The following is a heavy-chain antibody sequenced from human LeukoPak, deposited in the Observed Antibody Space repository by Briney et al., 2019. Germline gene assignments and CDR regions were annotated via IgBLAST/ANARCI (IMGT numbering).Heavy chain of an antibody. J-gene: IGHJ3*02. CDR3: ARHRFAWYDFDI. D-gene: IGHD3-9*01. Sequence: SETLSLTCTVSGASISSYYWSWIRQPPGKGLEWIAYKYYSGSTDSNPSPKSRVSISVDTSKNQFSLKLSSVTAADTAIYYCARHRFAWYDFDIWGQGTMVTVSS. CDR1: GASISSYY. CDR2: KYYSGST. V-gene: IGHV4-59*08.